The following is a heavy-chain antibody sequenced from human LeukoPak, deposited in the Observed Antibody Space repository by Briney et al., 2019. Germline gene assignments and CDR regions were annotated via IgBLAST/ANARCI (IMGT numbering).Heavy chain of an antibody. CDR3: ARGGIRDRNNVNYLYMDV. CDR1: GYTFDIYN. D-gene: IGHD3-3*02. CDR2: MNPRTGFA. J-gene: IGHJ6*04. V-gene: IGHV1-8*01. Sequence: ASVKVSCKASGYTFDIYNVYWVRQATGKGLEWMGWMNPRTGFAGYAQKFQDRVNMTRNTFITTAYMELTSLRSEDTAVYFCARGGIRDRNNVNYLYMDVWGKGTTVIVSS.